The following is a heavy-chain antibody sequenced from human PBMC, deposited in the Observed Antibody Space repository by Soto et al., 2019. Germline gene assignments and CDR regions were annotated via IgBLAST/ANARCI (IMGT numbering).Heavy chain of an antibody. CDR3: ASQVSSIADYYYYYYGMDV. V-gene: IGHV5-10-1*01. CDR2: IDTSDSYT. J-gene: IGHJ6*02. D-gene: IGHD6-6*01. CDR1: GYSFTSYW. Sequence: PGESLKISCKRSGYSFTSYWISWVRQMPGKGLEWMGRIDTSDSYTNYSPSFQGHVTISADKSISTAYLQWSSLKASDTTMYYCASQVSSIADYYYYYYGMDVWGQGTTVTVSS.